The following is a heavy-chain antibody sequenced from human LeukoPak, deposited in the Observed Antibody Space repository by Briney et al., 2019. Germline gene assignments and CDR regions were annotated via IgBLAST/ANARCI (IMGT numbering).Heavy chain of an antibody. Sequence: GGSLRLSYSASGFTFSLYAMHWVRQAPGKGLEYVSAISSNGGSTYYADSVKGRFTISRDNSKNTLYLQMSSLRAEDTAVYYCVKDDVGSSLDYWGQGTLVTVSS. CDR3: VKDDVGSSLDY. D-gene: IGHD2-2*03. V-gene: IGHV3-64D*09. J-gene: IGHJ4*02. CDR2: ISSNGGST. CDR1: GFTFSLYA.